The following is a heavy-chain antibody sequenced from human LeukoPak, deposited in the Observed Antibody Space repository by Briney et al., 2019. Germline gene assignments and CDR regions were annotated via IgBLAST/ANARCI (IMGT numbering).Heavy chain of an antibody. J-gene: IGHJ4*02. D-gene: IGHD2-2*01. CDR3: ARAYCSSTSCYSTQVFDY. CDR2: ISYDGSNK. Sequence: GGSLRLSCAASGFTFSSYAMHWVRQAPGKGLEWVAVISYDGSNKYYADSVKGRFTISRDNSKNTLYLQMNSLRAEDTAVYYCARAYCSSTSCYSTQVFDYWGQGTLVTVSS. CDR1: GFTFSSYA. V-gene: IGHV3-30-3*01.